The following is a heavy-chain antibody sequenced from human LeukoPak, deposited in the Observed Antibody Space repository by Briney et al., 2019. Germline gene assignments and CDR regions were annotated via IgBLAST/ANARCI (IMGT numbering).Heavy chain of an antibody. CDR1: RYTFTSYG. J-gene: IGHJ4*02. V-gene: IGHV1-18*01. Sequence: ASVKLSCNAFRYTFTSYGISGVRQAPVEGHQWMGWNSTYNGNTNYSQEFQGRVTITTGKYTSTSYNERRSLRSDDTAVYYCARARGYYDSSGYYQTSHFDYWGQGTLVSVCS. CDR2: NSTYNGNT. D-gene: IGHD3-22*01. CDR3: ARARGYYDSSGYYQTSHFDY.